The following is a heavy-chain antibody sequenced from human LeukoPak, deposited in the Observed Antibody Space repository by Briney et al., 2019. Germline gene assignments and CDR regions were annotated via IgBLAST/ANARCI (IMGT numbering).Heavy chain of an antibody. V-gene: IGHV1-18*01. Sequence: ASVKVSCKASGYTFTGYGISWVRQAPGQGLEWMGWISVYNGNTNYTQKLRGRVTMTTDTSTSTAYMELRSLRSDDTAVYYCARDVMVRGVIRALGYWGQGTLVTVSS. CDR1: GYTFTGYG. CDR2: ISVYNGNT. D-gene: IGHD3-10*01. J-gene: IGHJ4*02. CDR3: ARDVMVRGVIRALGY.